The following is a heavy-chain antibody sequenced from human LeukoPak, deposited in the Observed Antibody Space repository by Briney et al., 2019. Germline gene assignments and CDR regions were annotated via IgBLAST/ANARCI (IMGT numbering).Heavy chain of an antibody. CDR1: GYTFTGYY. CDR2: INPNSGGT. J-gene: IGHJ4*02. Sequence: ASVKVSCKASGYTFTGYYMHWVRQAPGQGLEWMGRINPNSGGTNYAQKFQGGVTMTRDASISTAYMELSRLRSDDTAVYYCARGVRGSFQPLVYWGQGTLVTVSS. CDR3: ARGVRGSFQPLVY. D-gene: IGHD1-26*01. V-gene: IGHV1-2*06.